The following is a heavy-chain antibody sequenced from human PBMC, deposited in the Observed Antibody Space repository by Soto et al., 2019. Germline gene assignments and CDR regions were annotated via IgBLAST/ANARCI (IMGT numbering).Heavy chain of an antibody. J-gene: IGHJ4*02. D-gene: IGHD5-12*01. CDR3: ARDHLVATIVFEY. CDR2: INQDGSEK. Sequence: GGSLRLSCAASGFTFSSYAMHWVRQAPGKGLEWVANINQDGSEKYYVDSVKGRFTISRDNAKNSVYLQMNSLGAEDTAVYYGARDHLVATIVFEYWGQGTLVTVSS. CDR1: GFTFSSYA. V-gene: IGHV3-7*01.